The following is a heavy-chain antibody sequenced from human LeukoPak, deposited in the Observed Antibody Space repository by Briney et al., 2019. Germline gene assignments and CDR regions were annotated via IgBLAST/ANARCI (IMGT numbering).Heavy chain of an antibody. V-gene: IGHV3-7*01. D-gene: IGHD4-17*01. CDR2: INRDGSVK. J-gene: IGHJ4*02. Sequence: GGSLRLSCAASGFTFSSYWMTWVRQAPGKGLEWVANINRDGSVKHYVDSVKGRFTISRDNAKNSLDLQMNSLRAEDTAVYYCARPMTPMTNDFWDYWGQGTLVTASS. CDR3: ARPMTPMTNDFWDY. CDR1: GFTFSSYW.